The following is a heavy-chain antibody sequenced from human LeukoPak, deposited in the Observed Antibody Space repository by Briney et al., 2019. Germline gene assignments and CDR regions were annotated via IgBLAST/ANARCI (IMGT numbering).Heavy chain of an antibody. V-gene: IGHV4-59*08. CDR1: GGSISSYY. CDR2: ISDIGSI. D-gene: IGHD2/OR15-2a*01. Sequence: PSETLSLTCTVSGGSISSYYWSWIRQPPGKGLEWIAYISDIGSINYNPSLKSRVTISLDTSKNQFSLKLSSVTAADTAVYYCAGHHPRNTVDFWGQGTLVAVSS. J-gene: IGHJ4*02. CDR3: AGHHPRNTVDF.